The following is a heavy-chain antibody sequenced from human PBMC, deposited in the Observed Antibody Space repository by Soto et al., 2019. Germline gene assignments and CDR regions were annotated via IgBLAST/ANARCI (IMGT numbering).Heavy chain of an antibody. D-gene: IGHD3-9*01. V-gene: IGHV3-23*01. CDR3: AKVILVDSYYDILTGQDAFDI. CDR2: ISGSGGST. Sequence: PGGSLRLSCAASGFTFSSYAMSWVRQALGKGLEWVSAISGSGGSTYYADSVKGRFTISRDNSKNTLYLQMNSLRAEDTAVYYCAKVILVDSYYDILTGQDAFDIWGQGTMVTVSS. CDR1: GFTFSSYA. J-gene: IGHJ3*02.